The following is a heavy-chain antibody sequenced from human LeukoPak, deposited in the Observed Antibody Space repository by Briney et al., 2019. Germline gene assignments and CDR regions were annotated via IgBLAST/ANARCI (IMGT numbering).Heavy chain of an antibody. V-gene: IGHV3-30*18. J-gene: IGHJ4*02. D-gene: IGHD6-19*01. CDR2: ISYDGSNK. CDR3: AKDMGMEQWQANYFDY. Sequence: AGRSLRLSCAASGFTFSSYGMHWVRQAPGKGLEWVAVISYDGSNKYYADSVKGRFTISRDNSKNTLYLQMNSLGAEDTAVYYCAKDMGMEQWQANYFDYWGQGTLVTVSS. CDR1: GFTFSSYG.